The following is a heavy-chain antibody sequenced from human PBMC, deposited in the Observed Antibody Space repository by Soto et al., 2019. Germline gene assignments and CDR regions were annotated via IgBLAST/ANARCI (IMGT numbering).Heavy chain of an antibody. CDR2: ISPSTSHI. J-gene: IGHJ6*02. D-gene: IGHD2-15*01. Sequence: EVHLVESGGGLVKPGGSLRLSCAVSGFTFSSCTMNWVRQAPGKGLEWVSSISPSTSHIYYADSVKGRFTISRDNAKNSLFLQMNRLRAEDTAVYYCSGCSGGACHQNYGMDVWGQGNTVTVSS. CDR1: GFTFSSCT. V-gene: IGHV3-21*01. CDR3: SGCSGGACHQNYGMDV.